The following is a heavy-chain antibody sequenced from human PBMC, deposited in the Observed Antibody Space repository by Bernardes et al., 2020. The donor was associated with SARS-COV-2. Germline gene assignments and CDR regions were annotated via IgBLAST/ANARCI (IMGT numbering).Heavy chain of an antibody. Sequence: GGSLRLSCAASGFKFTTYGMHWVRQAPGKGLEWVAVIWYDGSKKYYADSVKGRFTISRDNSRNTLYLQMNGLRAEDSARYYCAKDFLKNDYEAFDVWGQGTMVIVSS. D-gene: IGHD4-17*01. CDR1: GFKFTTYG. CDR3: AKDFLKNDYEAFDV. CDR2: IWYDGSKK. J-gene: IGHJ3*01. V-gene: IGHV3-33*03.